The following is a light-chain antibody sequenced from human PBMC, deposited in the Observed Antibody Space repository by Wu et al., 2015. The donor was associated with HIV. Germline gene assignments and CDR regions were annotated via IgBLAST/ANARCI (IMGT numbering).Light chain of an antibody. J-gene: IGKJ4*01. Sequence: DIQMTQSPSTLSASVGDRVTITCRASQSINIWLAWYQQKPGKAPKLLIYEASTLQSGVPSRFSGGGSGTQFTLTISSLQTDDFATYYCQQSFHTPLTFGGGTKVEIK. V-gene: IGKV1-5*03. CDR1: QSINIW. CDR2: EAS. CDR3: QQSFHTPLT.